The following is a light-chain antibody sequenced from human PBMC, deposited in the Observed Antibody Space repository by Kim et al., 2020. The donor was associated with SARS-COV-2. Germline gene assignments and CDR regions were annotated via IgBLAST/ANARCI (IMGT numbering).Light chain of an antibody. CDR3: QSYNRDDVL. Sequence: GSTVTIACNLSGGCIDGYNVPRDQQRPVGGPNTVIYEDDQSPSGVSDRFSGSIDNSSISASLFISGLRTEYEADNYCQSYNRDDVLFGGGTQLSVL. J-gene: IGLJ2*01. CDR1: GGCIDGYN. V-gene: IGLV6-57*03. CDR2: EDD.